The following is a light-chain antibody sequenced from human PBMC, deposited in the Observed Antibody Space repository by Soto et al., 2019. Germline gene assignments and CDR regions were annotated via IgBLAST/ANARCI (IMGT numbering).Light chain of an antibody. V-gene: IGLV4-69*01. J-gene: IGLJ2*01. CDR2: LNSDGSH. CDR1: SGHSNYA. CDR3: QTWGSGIVV. Sequence: QLVLTQSPSASASLGASVKLTCTLSSGHSNYAIAWHQQQSEKGPRFLMNLNSDGSHSKGDGIPDRFSGSSSGAERYLTISSLQSEDEADYYSQTWGSGIVVFGGGTQLTVL.